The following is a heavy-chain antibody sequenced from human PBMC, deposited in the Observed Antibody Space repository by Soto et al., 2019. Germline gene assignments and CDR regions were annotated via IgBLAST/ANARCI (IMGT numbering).Heavy chain of an antibody. CDR1: GGSFSGYY. V-gene: IGHV4-34*01. CDR2: INHSGST. D-gene: IGHD6-13*01. J-gene: IGHJ6*02. CDR3: ARGSWYYYYGMDV. Sequence: SETLSLTCAVYGGSFSGYYWSWIRQPPGKGLEWIGEINHSGSTNYNPSLKSRVTISVDTSKNQFSLKLSSVTAADAAVYYCARGSWYYYYGMDVWGQGTTVTVYS.